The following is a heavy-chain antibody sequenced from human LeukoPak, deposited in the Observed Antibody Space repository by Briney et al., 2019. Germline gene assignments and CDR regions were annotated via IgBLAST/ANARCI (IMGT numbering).Heavy chain of an antibody. CDR1: GYTFTCYY. Sequence: ASGKVSCKAAGYTFTCYYMHWVRQAPGQGLGWMGWINPNSGGTNYAQKFQGWVTMTRDTSISTAYMELSRLRSDDTAVYYCARGGGGGLDYGDYWGQGTLVTVSS. CDR3: ARGGGGGLDYGDY. V-gene: IGHV1-2*04. D-gene: IGHD4-17*01. J-gene: IGHJ4*02. CDR2: INPNSGGT.